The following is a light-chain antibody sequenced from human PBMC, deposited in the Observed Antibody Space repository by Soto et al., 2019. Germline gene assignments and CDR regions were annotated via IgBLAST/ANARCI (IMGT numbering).Light chain of an antibody. CDR3: AAWDDRLSGLV. J-gene: IGLJ2*01. V-gene: IGLV2-14*02. Sequence: QSALTQPASVSGSPGESITISCTGTSSDAGSYNPVSWYQQNPGKAPKLMIYEGSKRPSGVSNRFSGSKSGNTASLTISGLQAEGEADYYCAAWDDRLSGLVFGRGTKLTVL. CDR1: SSDAGSYNP. CDR2: EGS.